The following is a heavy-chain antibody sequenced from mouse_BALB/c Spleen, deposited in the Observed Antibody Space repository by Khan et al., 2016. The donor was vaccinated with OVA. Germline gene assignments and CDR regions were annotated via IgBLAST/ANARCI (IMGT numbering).Heavy chain of an antibody. V-gene: IGHV3-1*02. CDR3: ARDDYAWFAY. Sequence: VQLKESGPDLVKPSQSLSLTCTVTGYSITSDYNWHWIRQFPGNQLEWMGYIHYSGITNYNPSPKSRISFTRDTSKNQFVLQVNAVTTEDTATYYCARDDYAWFAYWGQGTLVTVSA. D-gene: IGHD2-4*01. J-gene: IGHJ3*01. CDR2: IHYSGIT. CDR1: GYSITSDYN.